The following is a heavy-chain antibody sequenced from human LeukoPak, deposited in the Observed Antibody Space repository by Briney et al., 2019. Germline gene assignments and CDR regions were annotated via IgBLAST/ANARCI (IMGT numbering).Heavy chain of an antibody. CDR1: GYTFISYY. V-gene: IGHV1-46*01. Sequence: GAPVKVSFKASGYTFISYYMHWVRQAPGQGLEWMGIINLSGGGTGHAQKFQGRVTMSRDTSTSTVYMELSSLRSEDTAVYYCAGSSVERQQLARFDYWGQGTLVTVSS. CDR2: INLSGGGT. CDR3: AGSSVERQQLARFDY. J-gene: IGHJ4*02. D-gene: IGHD6-13*01.